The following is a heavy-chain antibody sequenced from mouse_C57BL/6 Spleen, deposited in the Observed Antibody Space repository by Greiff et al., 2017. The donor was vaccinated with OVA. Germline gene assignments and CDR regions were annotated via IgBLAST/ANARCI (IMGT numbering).Heavy chain of an antibody. CDR3: ARGSSGYVGYFDV. CDR1: GYSFTGYY. D-gene: IGHD3-2*02. CDR2: INPSTGGT. Sequence: VQLQQSGPELVKPGASVKISCKASGYSFTGYYMNWVKQSPEKSLEWIGEINPSTGGTTYNQKFKAKATLTVDKSSSTAYMQLKSLTSEDSAVYYCARGSSGYVGYFDVWGTGTTVTVSS. J-gene: IGHJ1*03. V-gene: IGHV1-42*01.